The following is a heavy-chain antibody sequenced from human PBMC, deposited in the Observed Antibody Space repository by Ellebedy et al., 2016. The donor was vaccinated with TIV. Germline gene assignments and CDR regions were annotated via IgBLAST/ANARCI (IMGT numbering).Heavy chain of an antibody. J-gene: IGHJ4*02. V-gene: IGHV4-34*01. CDR2: INHSGST. CDR1: GGSFSGYY. Sequence: SETLSLXCAVYGGSFSGYYWSWIRQPPGKGLEWIGEINHSGSTNYNPSLKSRVTISVDTSKNQFSLKLSSVTAADTAVYYCARAGGSGSYYFDYWGQGTLVTVSS. D-gene: IGHD3-10*01. CDR3: ARAGGSGSYYFDY.